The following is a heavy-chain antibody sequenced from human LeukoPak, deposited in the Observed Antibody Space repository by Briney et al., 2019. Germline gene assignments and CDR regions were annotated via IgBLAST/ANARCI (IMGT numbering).Heavy chain of an antibody. CDR1: GYTFTSYG. D-gene: IGHD2-8*01. V-gene: IGHV1-18*01. J-gene: IGHJ4*02. CDR3: AKDFLTVMTPTFFDY. Sequence: ASVKVSCKASGYTFTSYGISWVRQAPGQGLEWMGWISAYNGNTNYAQKLQGRVTMTTDTSTSTAYMELRSLRSDDTAVYYCAKDFLTVMTPTFFDYWGQGTLVTVSS. CDR2: ISAYNGNT.